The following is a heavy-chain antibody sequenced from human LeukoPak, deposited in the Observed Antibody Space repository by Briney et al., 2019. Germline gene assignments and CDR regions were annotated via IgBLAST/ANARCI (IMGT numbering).Heavy chain of an antibody. V-gene: IGHV4-30-4*01. Sequence: PSETLSLTCTVSGGSISSGDYYWGWIRQPPGKGLEWIGYIYYSGSTYYNPSLKSRVTISVDTSKNQFSLQLGSVTAADTAVYYCARTMRSGWQPIDTFDIWGQGTMVTVSS. CDR2: IYYSGST. D-gene: IGHD6-19*01. CDR3: ARTMRSGWQPIDTFDI. CDR1: GGSISSGDYY. J-gene: IGHJ3*02.